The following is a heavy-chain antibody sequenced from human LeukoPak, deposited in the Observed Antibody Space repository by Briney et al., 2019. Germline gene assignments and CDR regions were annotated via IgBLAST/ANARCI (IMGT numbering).Heavy chain of an antibody. Sequence: SETLSLTCTVSDYSISSSYYWGWIRQPPGKGLEWFGITYHSGSTYYNPSLKSRVTISVDTSKNQFSLKLSSVTAADTAVYYCARDKFYYGSGSYSGYYMDVRGKGTTVTVSS. V-gene: IGHV4-38-2*02. CDR1: DYSISSSYY. J-gene: IGHJ6*03. D-gene: IGHD3-10*01. CDR2: TYHSGST. CDR3: ARDKFYYGSGSYSGYYMDV.